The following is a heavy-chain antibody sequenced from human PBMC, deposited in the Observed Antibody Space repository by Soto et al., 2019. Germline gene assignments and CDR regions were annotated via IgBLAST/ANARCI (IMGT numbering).Heavy chain of an antibody. CDR2: INPSGGST. D-gene: IGHD6-6*01. CDR3: ATGTRDFGRGRYSSSSISYYYYGMDV. Sequence: VASAQVSCKASGYSFPIYYMHCVRQDPGQGLEWMGIINPSGGSTSYAQKFQGRVTMTRDTSTSTVYMELSSLRSEDTAVYYCATGTRDFGRGRYSSSSISYYYYGMDVWGQGNTVTVS. V-gene: IGHV1-46*01. CDR1: GYSFPIYY. J-gene: IGHJ6*02.